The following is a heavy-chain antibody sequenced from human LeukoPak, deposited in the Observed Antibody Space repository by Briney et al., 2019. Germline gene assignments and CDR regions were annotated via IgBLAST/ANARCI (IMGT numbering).Heavy chain of an antibody. Sequence: ASVKVSCKVSGYTLTELSMHWVRQAPGKGLEWMGGFDPEDGETNYAQKFQGRVTMTEDTSTDTAYMELSSLRSEDTAVYYCATGQGGSYHLGFDYWGQGTLVTVSS. D-gene: IGHD1-26*01. CDR3: ATGQGGSYHLGFDY. CDR2: FDPEDGET. CDR1: GYTLTELS. J-gene: IGHJ4*02. V-gene: IGHV1-24*01.